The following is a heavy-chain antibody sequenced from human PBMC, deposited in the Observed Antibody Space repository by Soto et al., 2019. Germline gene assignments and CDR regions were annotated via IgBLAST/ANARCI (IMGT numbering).Heavy chain of an antibody. CDR1: GYRFTSYA. J-gene: IGHJ4*02. CDR3: ARGGCSGGSCYAVDY. D-gene: IGHD2-15*01. CDR2: INAGNGNT. Sequence: QVPLVQSGAEVKEPGASVKVSCKASGYRFTSYAIHWVRQAPGQRLEWMGWINAGNGNTKYSQKFQGRVTITRDTSASTAYMELSSLRSEDTAVYYCARGGCSGGSCYAVDYWGQGTLVTVSS. V-gene: IGHV1-3*01.